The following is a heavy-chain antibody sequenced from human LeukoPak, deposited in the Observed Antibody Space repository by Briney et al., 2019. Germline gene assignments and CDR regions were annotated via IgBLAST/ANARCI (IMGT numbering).Heavy chain of an antibody. CDR2: ISASGATT. Sequence: PGGSLRLSCAASGFTFSIYAMSWVRQAPGRGLQWVSGISASGATTYYADSLKGRFTVSRDISKNTLYLQMNSLRAADTAVYYCAKFMDGITVVRSRYMYVWGKGTSVTVSS. J-gene: IGHJ6*03. D-gene: IGHD3-10*01. CDR3: AKFMDGITVVRSRYMYV. CDR1: GFTFSIYA. V-gene: IGHV3-23*01.